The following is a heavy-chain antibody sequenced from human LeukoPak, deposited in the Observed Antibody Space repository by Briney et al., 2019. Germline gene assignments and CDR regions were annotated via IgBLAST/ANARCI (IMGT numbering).Heavy chain of an antibody. CDR1: GYTFTSYG. CDR2: ISAYNGNT. D-gene: IGHD3-22*01. J-gene: IGHJ4*02. CDR3: AITRAIWEYYYDSSGYYYLDY. V-gene: IGHV1-18*01. Sequence: EASVKVSCKASGYTFTSYGISWERPAPGQGLEWMGWISAYNGNTNYAQELQGRVTMTTDTSTSTAYMELRSLSSDDTAVYYCAITRAIWEYYYDSSGYYYLDYWGQGTLVTVSS.